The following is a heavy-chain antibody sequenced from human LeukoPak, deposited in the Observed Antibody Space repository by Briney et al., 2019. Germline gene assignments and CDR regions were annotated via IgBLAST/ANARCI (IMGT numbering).Heavy chain of an antibody. V-gene: IGHV3-48*02. CDR2: ISSSSNII. J-gene: IGHJ4*02. D-gene: IGHD2-21*01. Sequence: PRGSLRLSCAASGFTFSGYAMNWVRQAPGKGLEWVSHIYISSSSNIISYADSVKGRFTISRDNAQNSLYLQMNGLRDEDTAVYYCVRDRAYSFDYWGQGILVTVSS. CDR3: VRDRAYSFDY. CDR1: GFTFSGYA.